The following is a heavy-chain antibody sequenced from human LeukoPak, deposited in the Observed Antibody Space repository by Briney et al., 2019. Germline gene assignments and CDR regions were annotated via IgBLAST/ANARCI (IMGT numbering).Heavy chain of an antibody. V-gene: IGHV3-23*01. D-gene: IGHD3-10*01. J-gene: IGHJ6*02. CDR2: ISGSGGST. CDR1: GFTFSSYA. CDR3: ARDRGPMVRNYGMDV. Sequence: GGSLRLSCAASGFTFSSYAMSWVRQAPGKGLEWVSAISGSGGSTYYADSVKGRFTISRDNSKNTLYLQMNSLRAEDTAVYYCARDRGPMVRNYGMDVWGQGTTVTVSS.